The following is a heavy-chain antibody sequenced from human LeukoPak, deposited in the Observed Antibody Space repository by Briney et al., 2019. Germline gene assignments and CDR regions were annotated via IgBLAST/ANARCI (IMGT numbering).Heavy chain of an antibody. D-gene: IGHD2-15*01. CDR1: GGTFSSYA. CDR3: ARVVRVASACKLGSCYSLLDY. CDR2: IIPVFGTA. Sequence: SVKVSCKASGGTFSSYAISWVRQAPGRGLEWMGGIIPVFGTANYAQKFQGRVTITADESTSTAYMELSSLRSEDTAVYYCARVVRVASACKLGSCYSLLDYWGQGTLVTVSS. J-gene: IGHJ4*02. V-gene: IGHV1-69*13.